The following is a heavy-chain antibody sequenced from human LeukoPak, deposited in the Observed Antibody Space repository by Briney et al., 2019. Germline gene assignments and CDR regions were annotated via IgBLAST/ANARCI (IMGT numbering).Heavy chain of an antibody. D-gene: IGHD4-17*01. V-gene: IGHV1-69*13. CDR1: GGTFSSYA. CDR3: ARPLAVTTDYYYGTDV. J-gene: IGHJ6*02. Sequence: SVKVSCKASGGTFSSYAISWVRQAPGQGLEWMGGIIPIFGTANYAQKFQGRVTITADESTSTAYMELSSLRSEDTAVYYCARPLAVTTDYYYGTDVWGQGTTVTVSS. CDR2: IIPIFGTA.